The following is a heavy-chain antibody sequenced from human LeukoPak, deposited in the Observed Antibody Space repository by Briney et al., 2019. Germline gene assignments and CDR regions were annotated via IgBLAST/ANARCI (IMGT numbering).Heavy chain of an antibody. D-gene: IGHD3-22*01. CDR3: TTLGYHLDS. J-gene: IGHJ4*02. CDR2: FAGSDTTT. Sequence: PGGSLRLSCAASGFDFGAYEMNWVRQAPGKGLEWVAYFAGSDTTTYYADSMKGRFIISRDNAKNSLYLQMNSLRAEDTALYYCTTLGYHLDSWGQGTLVTVSS. CDR1: GFDFGAYE. V-gene: IGHV3-48*03.